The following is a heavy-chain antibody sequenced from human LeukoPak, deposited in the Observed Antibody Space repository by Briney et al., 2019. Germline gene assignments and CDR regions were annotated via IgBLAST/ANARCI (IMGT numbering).Heavy chain of an antibody. CDR2: IGTSNNYI. D-gene: IGHD4-17*01. J-gene: IGHJ4*02. V-gene: IGHV3-21*01. Sequence: GGSLRLSCAASGFTFSSYTMNWVRQAPGKGLEWVSSIGTSNNYIKYAASVKGRFTHSRDNAKNSLYLQMNSLRAEDTAVYYCTRDLYGDYSFDYWGQGNLVTVST. CDR1: GFTFSSYT. CDR3: TRDLYGDYSFDY.